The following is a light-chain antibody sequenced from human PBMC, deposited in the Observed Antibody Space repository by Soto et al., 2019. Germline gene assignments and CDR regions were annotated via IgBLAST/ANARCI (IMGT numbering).Light chain of an antibody. CDR1: QSVSSN. CDR2: GAS. Sequence: EIVMTQSPATLSVSPGERATLSCRASQSVSSNLAWYQQKPGQAPRLLIYGASTRATGIPARFSGSGSGTEFPLTISSLQYEDFAVYYCQQYNNRPLTFGGGTKVEIK. CDR3: QQYNNRPLT. V-gene: IGKV3-15*01. J-gene: IGKJ4*01.